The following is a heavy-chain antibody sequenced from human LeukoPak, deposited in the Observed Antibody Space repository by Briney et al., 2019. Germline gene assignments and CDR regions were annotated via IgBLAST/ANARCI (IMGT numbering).Heavy chain of an antibody. CDR2: IYSSGSS. V-gene: IGHV4-4*07. Sequence: SETLSLTCDVSGGPISSFYWAWIRQPVGKGLEWIVRIYSSGSSNYNPSLKSRVTMSVDMSKNQFSLKLSSVTAADTAVYYCARFSSHFDYWGQGTLVTVSS. CDR3: ARFSSHFDY. D-gene: IGHD2/OR15-2a*01. CDR1: GGPISSFY. J-gene: IGHJ4*02.